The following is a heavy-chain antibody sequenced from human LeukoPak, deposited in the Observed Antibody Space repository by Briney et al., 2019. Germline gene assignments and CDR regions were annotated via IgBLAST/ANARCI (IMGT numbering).Heavy chain of an antibody. V-gene: IGHV4-59*01. D-gene: IGHD4-17*01. CDR3: ARDLVTVTKGFDI. J-gene: IGHJ3*02. CDR2: IYTSGST. Sequence: SETLFLTCTVSGGSISSYYWSWIRQPPGKGLEWIGYIYTSGSTNYNPSLKSRVTISVDTSKNQFSLKLSSVTAADTAVYYCARDLVTVTKGFDIWGQGTMVSVSS. CDR1: GGSISSYY.